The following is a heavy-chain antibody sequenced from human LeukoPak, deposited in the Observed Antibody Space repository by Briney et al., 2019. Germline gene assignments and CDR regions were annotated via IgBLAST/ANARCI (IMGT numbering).Heavy chain of an antibody. CDR3: ARGPGGYPFDY. CDR1: GGSFSGYY. V-gene: IGHV4-34*01. D-gene: IGHD1-26*01. CDR2: INHSGST. Sequence: PSETLSLTCAVYGGSFSGYYWSWIRQPPGKGLEWIGEINHSGSTNYNPSLKSRVTISVDTSKNQFSLKLSSVTAADTAVYYCARGPGGYPFDYWGQGTLVTVSS. J-gene: IGHJ4*02.